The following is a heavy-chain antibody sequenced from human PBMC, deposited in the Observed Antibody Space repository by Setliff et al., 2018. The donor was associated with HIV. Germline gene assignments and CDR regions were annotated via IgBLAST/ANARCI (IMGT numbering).Heavy chain of an antibody. CDR3: ARDPLVGAPDYFDY. J-gene: IGHJ4*02. CDR2: ISPGGSAT. D-gene: IGHD1-26*01. CDR1: SFTFSSAW. V-gene: IGHV3-7*01. Sequence: PGGSLRLSCAASSFTFSSAWMGWVRQAPAKGLEWVANISPGGSATYYVDSVKGRFTISRDNARNSLSLQLNSLRADDTAVYYCARDPLVGAPDYFDYWGQGTLVTVSS.